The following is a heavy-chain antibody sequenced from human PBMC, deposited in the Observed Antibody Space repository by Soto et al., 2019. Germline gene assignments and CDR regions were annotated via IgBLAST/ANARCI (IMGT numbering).Heavy chain of an antibody. D-gene: IGHD5-12*01. CDR2: IYYSGST. Sequence: NPSETLSLTCTVSGGSISSYYWSWIRQPPGKGLEWIGYIYYSGSTNYNPSLKSRVTISVDTSKNQFSLKLSSVTAADTAVYYCARQATIEFWFDPWGQGTLVTVSS. J-gene: IGHJ5*02. CDR1: GGSISSYY. V-gene: IGHV4-59*08. CDR3: ARQATIEFWFDP.